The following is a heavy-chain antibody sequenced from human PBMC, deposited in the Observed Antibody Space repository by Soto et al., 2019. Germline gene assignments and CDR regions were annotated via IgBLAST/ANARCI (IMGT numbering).Heavy chain of an antibody. CDR2: ISYAGSNK. J-gene: IGHJ6*02. D-gene: IGHD6-19*01. CDR1: GFTFSSYA. Sequence: QVQLVESGGGVVQPGRSLRLSCAASGFTFSSYAMHWVRQAPGKGLEWVAVISYAGSNKYYADSVKGRFTISRDNSKNTLYLQMNSLRAEDTAVYYCARDMVAGRWNNYYYYGMDVWGQGTTVTVSS. V-gene: IGHV3-30-3*01. CDR3: ARDMVAGRWNNYYYYGMDV.